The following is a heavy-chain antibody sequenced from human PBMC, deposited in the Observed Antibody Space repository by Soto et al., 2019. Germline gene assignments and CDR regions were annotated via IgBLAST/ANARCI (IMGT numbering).Heavy chain of an antibody. CDR3: TRGNRGWRLTGFGDDFRI. Sequence: QVQLVQSGAQVKQPGASVKVSCKSAGDTLTNYDVNWVRQATGQGPERMGWMNPKNGKTGYAQQFQGRVTITSNASISTAYMELTRLSAEDTAVYYCTRGNRGWRLTGFGDDFRIWGQGTKVTVSS. J-gene: IGHJ3*02. V-gene: IGHV1-8*02. CDR2: MNPKNGKT. D-gene: IGHD3-3*01. CDR1: GDTLTNYD.